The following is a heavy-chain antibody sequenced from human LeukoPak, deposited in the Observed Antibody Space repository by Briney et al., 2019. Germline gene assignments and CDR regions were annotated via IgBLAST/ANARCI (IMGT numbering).Heavy chain of an antibody. D-gene: IGHD3-22*01. Sequence: ASVKVSCKASGYTFTSYYMHWVRQAPGQGLEWMGIINPSGGSTSYAQKFQGRVTMTRDTSTSTVYMELSNLRSEDTAVYYCARALYYVSSGYPRDAFDIWGQGTMVTVSS. J-gene: IGHJ3*02. CDR2: INPSGGST. CDR3: ARALYYVSSGYPRDAFDI. V-gene: IGHV1-46*01. CDR1: GYTFTSYY.